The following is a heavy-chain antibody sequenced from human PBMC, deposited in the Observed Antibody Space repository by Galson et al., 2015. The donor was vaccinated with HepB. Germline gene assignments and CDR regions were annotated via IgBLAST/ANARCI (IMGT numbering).Heavy chain of an antibody. Sequence: SLRLSCAASGFTFSSYAMSWVRQAPGKGLEWVSGISGSGGSTVYADSVKGRFTISRDNSKNTLYLQMNSLGAEDTAVYYCAKDIAAADYNWLDPWGQGTLVTVSS. V-gene: IGHV3-23*01. CDR2: ISGSGGST. J-gene: IGHJ5*02. CDR1: GFTFSSYA. CDR3: AKDIAAADYNWLDP. D-gene: IGHD6-13*01.